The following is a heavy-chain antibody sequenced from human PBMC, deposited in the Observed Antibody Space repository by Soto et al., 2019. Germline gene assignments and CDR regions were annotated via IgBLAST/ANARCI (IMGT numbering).Heavy chain of an antibody. CDR3: ARMSSQFYFDY. J-gene: IGHJ4*02. CDR2: SRNKANSYTT. CDR1: GFTFSNAW. V-gene: IGHV3-72*01. Sequence: GGSLRLSCAASGFTFSNAWMSWVRQAPGKGLEWVGRSRNKANSYTTEYAASVKGRFTISRDDSKNSLYLQMNSLKTEDTAMYYCARMSSQFYFDYWGQFGTLVTVSS.